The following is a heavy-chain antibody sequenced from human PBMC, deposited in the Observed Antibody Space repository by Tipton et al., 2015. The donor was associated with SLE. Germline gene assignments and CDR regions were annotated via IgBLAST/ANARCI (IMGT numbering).Heavy chain of an antibody. CDR2: ISISGGST. CDR1: GFTFSSCA. D-gene: IGHD6-13*01. V-gene: IGHV3-23*01. CDR3: AKKRGGTHPEGSILYHAFDI. J-gene: IGHJ3*02. Sequence: SLRLSCAASGFTFSSCAMTWVRQAPGKGLEWVSGISISGGSTYYADSVKGRSTISRDNSKNTLYLQMNSLRAEDTAVYYCAKKRGGTHPEGSILYHAFDIWGQGTMVTVSS.